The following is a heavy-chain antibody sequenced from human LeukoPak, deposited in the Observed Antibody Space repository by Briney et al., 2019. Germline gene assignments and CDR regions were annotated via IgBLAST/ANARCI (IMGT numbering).Heavy chain of an antibody. CDR1: GGSISSGGYY. CDR2: IYYSGST. V-gene: IGHV4-31*03. Sequence: SETLSLTCTVSGGSISSGGYYWSWIRQHPGKGLEWIGYIYYSGSTYYNPSLKSRVTISVDTSKNQFSLKLSSVTAADTAVYYCARGERQLGGRFFDYWGQGTLVTVSS. J-gene: IGHJ4*02. CDR3: ARGERQLGGRFFDY. D-gene: IGHD5-18*01.